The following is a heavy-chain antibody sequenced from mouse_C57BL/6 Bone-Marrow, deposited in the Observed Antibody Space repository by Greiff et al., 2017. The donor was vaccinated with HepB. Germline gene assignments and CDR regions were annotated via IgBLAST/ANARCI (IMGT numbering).Heavy chain of an antibody. CDR3: TRCRDREWFAY. D-gene: IGHD3-3*01. CDR1: GYTFTDYE. CDR2: IDPETGGT. V-gene: IGHV1-15*01. Sequence: VKLMESGTELVRPGASVTLSCKASGYTFTDYEMHWVKQTPVHGLEWIGAIDPETGGTAYNQKFKGKAILTADKSSSTAYMELRSLTSEDSAVYYCTRCRDREWFAYWGQGTLVTVSA. J-gene: IGHJ3*01.